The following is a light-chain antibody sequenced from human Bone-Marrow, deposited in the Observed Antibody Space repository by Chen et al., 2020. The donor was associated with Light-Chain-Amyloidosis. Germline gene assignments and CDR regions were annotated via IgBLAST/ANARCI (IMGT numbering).Light chain of an antibody. Sequence: EIVLTQSPATLSVSPGESATLPCRASPCISSNLAWYQQKPGQAPRPLIDGASTRDTAIPARFRGSGSRTEFTRTLTRLQSEDFADDFSQQYHLWDTFGQGTKLELK. CDR1: PCISSN. CDR3: QQYHLWDT. V-gene: IGKV3-15*01. CDR2: GAS. J-gene: IGKJ2*01.